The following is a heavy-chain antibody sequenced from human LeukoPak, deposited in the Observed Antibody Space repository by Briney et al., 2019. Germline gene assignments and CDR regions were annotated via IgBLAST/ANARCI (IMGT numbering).Heavy chain of an antibody. V-gene: IGHV4-61*02. Sequence: SETLSLTCTVSGGSISSGHYYWSWIRQPAGKGLEWIGRIYTSGNTKYNPSLESRVTISVDTSKNQFSLKLSSVTAADTAVYYCARGYCSSTTCYGRGYLEYWGQGILVTVSS. J-gene: IGHJ4*02. CDR3: ARGYCSSTTCYGRGYLEY. D-gene: IGHD2-2*01. CDR2: IYTSGNT. CDR1: GGSISSGHYY.